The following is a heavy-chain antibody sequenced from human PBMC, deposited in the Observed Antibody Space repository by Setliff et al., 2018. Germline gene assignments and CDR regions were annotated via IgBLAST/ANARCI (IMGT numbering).Heavy chain of an antibody. D-gene: IGHD3-9*01. Sequence: PGGSLRLSCAASGFTFSSYEMNWVRQAPGKGLEWVSYISSSGSTIYYADSVKGRFTISRDNAKNSLYLQMNSLRAEDTAVYYCACPDILTGLYDYWGQGTLVTVPS. CDR3: ACPDILTGLYDY. V-gene: IGHV3-48*03. CDR1: GFTFSSYE. CDR2: ISSSGSTI. J-gene: IGHJ4*02.